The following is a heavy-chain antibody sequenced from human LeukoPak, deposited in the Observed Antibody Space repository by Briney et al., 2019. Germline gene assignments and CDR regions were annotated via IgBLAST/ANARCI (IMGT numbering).Heavy chain of an antibody. D-gene: IGHD3-10*01. Sequence: RASVKVSCKASGYTFTSYFMHWVRQAPGQGLEWMGGIIPIFGTANYAQKFQGRVTITADESTSTAYMELSSLRSEDTAVYYCARGGEASFLDYWGQGTLVTVSS. J-gene: IGHJ4*02. CDR3: ARGGEASFLDY. CDR1: GYTFTSYF. CDR2: IIPIFGTA. V-gene: IGHV1-69*13.